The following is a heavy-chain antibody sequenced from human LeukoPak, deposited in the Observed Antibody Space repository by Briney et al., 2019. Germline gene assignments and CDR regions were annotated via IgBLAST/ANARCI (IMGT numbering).Heavy chain of an antibody. D-gene: IGHD4-17*01. CDR2: INPSGGST. CDR1: GYTFTSYY. CDR3: ARDLSGDYGVDY. Sequence: ASVKVSCKASGYTFTSYYMHWVRQAPGQGLEWTGIINPSGGSTSYAQKFQGRVTMTRDTSTSTVYMELSSLRSEDTAVYYCARDLSGDYGVDYWGQGTLVTVSS. V-gene: IGHV1-46*01. J-gene: IGHJ4*02.